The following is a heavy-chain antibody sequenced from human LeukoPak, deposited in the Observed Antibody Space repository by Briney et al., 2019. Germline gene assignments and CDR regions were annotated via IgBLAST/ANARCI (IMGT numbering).Heavy chain of an antibody. CDR2: ISSSSSYI. V-gene: IGHV3-21*01. CDR3: ARDDYGSGSSDY. D-gene: IGHD3-10*01. CDR1: GFTFSSYS. J-gene: IGHJ4*02. Sequence: GGSLRLSCAASGFTFSSYSMNWVRQAPGKGLEWVSSISSSSSYIYYADSVKGRFTISRDNAKNSLYLQMNSLRAEDTAVYYCARDDYGSGSSDYWGQGTLVTVSS.